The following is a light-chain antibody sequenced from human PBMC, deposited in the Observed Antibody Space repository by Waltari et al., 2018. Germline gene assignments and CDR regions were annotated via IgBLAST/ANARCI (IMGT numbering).Light chain of an antibody. V-gene: IGKV3-15*01. CDR1: QSVSIN. Sequence: VMMTQSPATLSVSPEERATLSCRASQSVSINLSWYQQKPGQAPRLLMYSASIRAAGIPARFSGSGSGTEFTLTISSLQSEDIAVYYCQQHNDWPRTFGQGTKVEI. CDR3: QQHNDWPRT. CDR2: SAS. J-gene: IGKJ1*01.